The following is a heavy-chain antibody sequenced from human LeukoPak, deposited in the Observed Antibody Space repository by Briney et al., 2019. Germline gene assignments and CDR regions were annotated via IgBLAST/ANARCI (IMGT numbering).Heavy chain of an antibody. CDR3: ARGSFYSYGYPYYYMDV. CDR1: GGSISSSSYY. Sequence: PSETLSLTCTVSGGSISSSSYYWGWIRQPPGKGLEWIGSIYYSGSTYYNPSLKSRVTISVDTSKNQFSLKLSSVTAADTAVYYCARGSFYSYGYPYYYMDVWGKGTTVTVSS. J-gene: IGHJ6*03. CDR2: IYYSGST. V-gene: IGHV4-39*01. D-gene: IGHD5-18*01.